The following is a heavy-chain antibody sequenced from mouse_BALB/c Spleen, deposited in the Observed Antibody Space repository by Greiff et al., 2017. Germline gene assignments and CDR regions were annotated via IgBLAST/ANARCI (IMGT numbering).Heavy chain of an antibody. V-gene: IGHV14-4*02. CDR1: GFNIKDTY. Sequence: EVQLQQSGAELVKPGASVKLSCTASGFNIKDTYMHWVKQRPEQGLEWIGRIDPANGDTEYAPKFQGKATMTADTSSNTAYLQLSSLTSEDTAVYYCNAWAMITTDAMDYWGQGTSVTVSA. J-gene: IGHJ4*01. CDR2: IDPANGDT. CDR3: NAWAMITTDAMDY. D-gene: IGHD2-4*01.